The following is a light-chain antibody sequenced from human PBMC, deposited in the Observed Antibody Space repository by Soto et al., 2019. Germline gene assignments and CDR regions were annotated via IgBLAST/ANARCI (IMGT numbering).Light chain of an antibody. Sequence: EIVLTQSPATLSLSPGERATLSCRASQSVSSYLAWYQQKHGQAPRLLIYDASNRATGTPARFSGSGSGTDFTLTISSLEPEDFAVYYCQQRSNFGQGTRLEIK. CDR3: QQRSN. V-gene: IGKV3-11*01. CDR2: DAS. CDR1: QSVSSY. J-gene: IGKJ5*01.